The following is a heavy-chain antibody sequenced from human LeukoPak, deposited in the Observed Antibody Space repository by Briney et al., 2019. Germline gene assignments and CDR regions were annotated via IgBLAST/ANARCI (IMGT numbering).Heavy chain of an antibody. V-gene: IGHV3-21*01. Sequence: GGSLRLSCAASGFTFSSYSMNWVRQAPGKGLEWVSSISSSSSYIYYADSVKGRFTISRDNAKNSLYLQMNSLRAEDTAVYYSARDSSRPWIQLWFRGYYFDYWGQGTLVTVSS. D-gene: IGHD5-18*01. J-gene: IGHJ4*02. CDR2: ISSSSSYI. CDR3: ARDSSRPWIQLWFRGYYFDY. CDR1: GFTFSSYS.